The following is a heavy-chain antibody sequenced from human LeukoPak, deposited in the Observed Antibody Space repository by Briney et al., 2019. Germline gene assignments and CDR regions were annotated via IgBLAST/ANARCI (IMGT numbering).Heavy chain of an antibody. CDR3: VKDSAMAFDY. CDR2: ISSNGGST. Sequence: PGGSLRLSCSASGFTFSSYAMHWVRQAPGKGLEYVSAISSNGGSTYYAHSVQGRFTISRDNSKNTLYLQMSSLRAEDTAVYYCVKDSAMAFDYWGQGTLVTVSS. D-gene: IGHD5-18*01. V-gene: IGHV3-64D*09. CDR1: GFTFSSYA. J-gene: IGHJ4*02.